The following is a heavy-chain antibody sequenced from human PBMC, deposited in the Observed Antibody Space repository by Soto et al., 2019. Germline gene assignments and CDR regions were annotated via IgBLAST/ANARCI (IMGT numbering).Heavy chain of an antibody. CDR3: ANGLSHPPGGWFDP. V-gene: IGHV3-23*01. CDR2: ISGGGVTT. Sequence: EVQLLESGGGLVQPGGSLRLSCVASGFTFRSFAMSWVRQAPGKGLEWVSAISGGGVTTYYADSVKGRFTISRDNSKNTLYLQMNSLRADDTAVYYCANGLSHPPGGWFDPWGQGTLVTVSS. CDR1: GFTFRSFA. D-gene: IGHD3-16*01. J-gene: IGHJ5*02.